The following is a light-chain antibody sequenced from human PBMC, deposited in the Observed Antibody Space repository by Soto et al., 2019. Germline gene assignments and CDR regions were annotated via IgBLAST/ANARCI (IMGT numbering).Light chain of an antibody. J-gene: IGLJ3*02. CDR1: TPNIGSNT. V-gene: IGLV1-44*01. CDR2: YNN. Sequence: QSVLTQPPSGSGTPRPRVTISCSGTTPNIGSNTVNWYQQLPGTAPKLLIYYNNQRPSGVPDRLSGSKSGTSASLAISGLQSEDEALYYCAAWDDSLEGMVFGGGTKVTVL. CDR3: AAWDDSLEGMV.